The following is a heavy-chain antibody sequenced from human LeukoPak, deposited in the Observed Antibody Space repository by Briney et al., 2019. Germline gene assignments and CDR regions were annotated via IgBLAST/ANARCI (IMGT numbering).Heavy chain of an antibody. CDR1: GFTFSGYW. Sequence: PGGSLRLSCAASGFTFSGYWMHWVRQAPGKGLVWVSRINSDGSSTSYANSVKGRFTISRDNAKNTLYLQMNSLRAEDTAVYYCARGGSGWYRAFDYWGQGTLVTVSS. CDR3: ARGGSGWYRAFDY. V-gene: IGHV3-74*01. D-gene: IGHD6-19*01. J-gene: IGHJ4*02. CDR2: INSDGSST.